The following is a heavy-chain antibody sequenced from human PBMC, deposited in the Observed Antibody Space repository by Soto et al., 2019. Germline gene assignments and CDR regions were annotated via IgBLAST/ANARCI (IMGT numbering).Heavy chain of an antibody. CDR3: ARDGYYMGYYYYGMDV. Sequence: SETLSLTCTVSGGSISSYYWGWIRQPPGKGLEWIGYIYYSGSTNYNPSLKSRVTISVDTSKNQFSLKLSSVTAADTAVYYCARDGYYMGYYYYGMDVWGQGTTVTV. V-gene: IGHV4-59*01. J-gene: IGHJ6*02. CDR1: GGSISSYY. D-gene: IGHD3-3*01. CDR2: IYYSGST.